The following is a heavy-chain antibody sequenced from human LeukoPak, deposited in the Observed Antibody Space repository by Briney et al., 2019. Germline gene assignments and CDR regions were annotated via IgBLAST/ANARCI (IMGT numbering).Heavy chain of an antibody. V-gene: IGHV1-2*02. J-gene: IGHJ1*01. CDR2: INPNSGGT. Sequence: ASVKVSCKASGYTFTGYYMHWLRQAPGQGLEWMGWINPNSGGTNYAQKFQGRVTMTRDTSISTAYMELSRLRSDDTAVYYCAAEAVFLGYCSSTSCRRETYFRHWGQGTLVTVSS. D-gene: IGHD2-2*01. CDR1: GYTFTGYY. CDR3: AAEAVFLGYCSSTSCRRETYFRH.